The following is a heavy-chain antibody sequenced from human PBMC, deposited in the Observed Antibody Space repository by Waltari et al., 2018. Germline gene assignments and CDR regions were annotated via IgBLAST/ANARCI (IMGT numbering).Heavy chain of an antibody. Sequence: QVQLVESGGGVVQPGGSLRLSCAASGFTFSSYGMHWVRQAPGKVLGWVAFIRYDGSNKYYADSVKGRFTISRDNSKNTLYLQMNSLRVEDTAVYYCATGDSHAFDMWGQGTLVIVSS. V-gene: IGHV3-30*02. D-gene: IGHD4-17*01. CDR2: IRYDGSNK. J-gene: IGHJ3*02. CDR1: GFTFSSYG. CDR3: ATGDSHAFDM.